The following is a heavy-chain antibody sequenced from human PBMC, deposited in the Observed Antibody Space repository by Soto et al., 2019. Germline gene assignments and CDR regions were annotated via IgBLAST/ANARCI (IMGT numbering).Heavy chain of an antibody. CDR3: AGALGGYSGYRYFDY. J-gene: IGHJ4*02. D-gene: IGHD5-12*01. CDR1: GGSFSGYY. V-gene: IGHV4-34*01. CDR2: INHSGST. Sequence: QVQLQQWGAGLLKPSETLSLTCAVYGGSFSGYYWSWIRQPPGKGLEWIGEINHSGSTNYNPSLKSRVTIPVDTSRHRFPLNLSSVTAADAAVYCWAGALGGYSGYRYFDYWGQGTVVSVSS.